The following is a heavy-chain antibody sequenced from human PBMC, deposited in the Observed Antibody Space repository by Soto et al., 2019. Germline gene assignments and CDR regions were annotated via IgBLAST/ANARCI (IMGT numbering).Heavy chain of an antibody. Sequence: GGSLRLSCAASGFTFSSYNMNWVRQAPGKGLEWISYISSSGRTIYYADSVKGRFTISRDNAKNSLYLQMNSLRAEDTAVYYCAKSKSAFDLAVEYWGQGTLVTVSS. J-gene: IGHJ4*02. CDR1: GFTFSSYN. CDR2: ISSSGRTI. CDR3: AKSKSAFDLAVEY. V-gene: IGHV3-48*01.